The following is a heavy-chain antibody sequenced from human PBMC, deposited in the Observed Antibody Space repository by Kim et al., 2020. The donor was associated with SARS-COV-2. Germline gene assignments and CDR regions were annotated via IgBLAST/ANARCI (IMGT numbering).Heavy chain of an antibody. J-gene: IGHJ4*02. D-gene: IGHD3-3*01. V-gene: IGHV4-59*01. CDR3: ARSYYGFWSGYYFAY. Sequence: PSLKSRVTISIDTSKNQFSLNLSSVTAADTAVYYCARSYYGFWSGYYFAYWGQGTLVTVSS.